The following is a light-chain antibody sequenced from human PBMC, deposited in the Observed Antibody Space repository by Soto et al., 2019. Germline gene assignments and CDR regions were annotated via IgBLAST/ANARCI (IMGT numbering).Light chain of an antibody. CDR1: SSNLGAPYD. V-gene: IGLV1-40*01. CDR3: QSYDIRVSRYV. Sequence: QSVLTQPRSGSGAPGQIVIILCSGSSSNLGAPYDVNSFRQRPGTVPRLLIYGNNNRPSGVPDRFSGSKSGTSPSLAITGLQAEDEADYYCQSYDIRVSRYVFRTGTRVT. CDR2: GNN. J-gene: IGLJ1*01.